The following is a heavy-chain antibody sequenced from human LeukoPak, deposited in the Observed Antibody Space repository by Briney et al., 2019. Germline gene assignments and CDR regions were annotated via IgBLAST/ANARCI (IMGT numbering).Heavy chain of an antibody. J-gene: IGHJ4*02. V-gene: IGHV7-4-1*02. CDR3: ARLSDRDIDY. CDR2: INTNTGNP. D-gene: IGHD5-24*01. CDR1: GYTFTSYA. Sequence: ASVKVSCKASGYTFTSYAMNWVRQAPGQGLEWMGWINTNTGNPTYAQGFTGQFFFSLDASVSTAYLQISSLKAEDTAVYYCARLSDRDIDYWGQGTLVTVSS.